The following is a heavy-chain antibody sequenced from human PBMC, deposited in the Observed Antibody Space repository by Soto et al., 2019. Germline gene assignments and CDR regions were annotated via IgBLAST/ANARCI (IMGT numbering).Heavy chain of an antibody. Sequence: QVQLVQSGAEVKKPGSSVKVSCKASGGTFSSYAISWVRQAPGQGLEWMGGIIPIFGTANYAQKFQGRVTITADESTSTAYMELSSLRSEDTAVYYCAIPQIPDIVLMVYANDAFDIWGQGTMVTVSS. CDR3: AIPQIPDIVLMVYANDAFDI. CDR1: GGTFSSYA. J-gene: IGHJ3*02. CDR2: IIPIFGTA. D-gene: IGHD2-8*01. V-gene: IGHV1-69*01.